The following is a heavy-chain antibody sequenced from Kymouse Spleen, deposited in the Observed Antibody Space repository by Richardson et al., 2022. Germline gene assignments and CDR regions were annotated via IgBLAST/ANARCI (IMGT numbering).Heavy chain of an antibody. D-gene: IGHD1-14*01. CDR2: ISYDGSNK. V-gene: IGHV3-30*18. Sequence: QVQLVESGGGVVQPGRSLRLSCAASGFTFSSYGMHWVRQAPGKGLEWVAVISYDGSNKYYADSVKGRFTISRDNSKNTLYLQMNSLRAEDTAVYYCAKCWNHGPYYYYYGMDVWGQGTTVTVSS. CDR3: AKCWNHGPYYYYYGMDV. J-gene: IGHJ6*02. CDR1: GFTFSSYG.